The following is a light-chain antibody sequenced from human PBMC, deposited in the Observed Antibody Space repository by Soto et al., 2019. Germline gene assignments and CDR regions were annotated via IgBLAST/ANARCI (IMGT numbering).Light chain of an antibody. V-gene: IGKV3-15*01. J-gene: IGKJ4*01. CDR1: QSVGTN. CDR2: DAS. CDR3: HQYNNWPPEVT. Sequence: EIVMTQSPATLSVSPGERATLSCWASQSVGTNLAWYQQKPGQAPRLLIYDASTRATGIPARFSGSGSGTDFTLTISSLQSEDFAVYYCHQYNNWPPEVTFGGGTKVDIK.